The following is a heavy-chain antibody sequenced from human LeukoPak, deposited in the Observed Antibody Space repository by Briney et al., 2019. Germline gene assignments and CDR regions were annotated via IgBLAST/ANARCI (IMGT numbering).Heavy chain of an antibody. Sequence: SETLSLTCAVYGGSFSGSYWSWIRQPPGKGLEWIGEINHSGSTNYNTSPKSRVTISVDTCKNQFSLKLSSVTAADTAVYYCARGRRDGYNSARGYYYYYYMDVWGKGTTVTVSS. CDR1: GGSFSGSY. CDR3: ARGRRDGYNSARGYYYYYYMDV. D-gene: IGHD5-24*01. V-gene: IGHV4-34*01. J-gene: IGHJ6*03. CDR2: INHSGST.